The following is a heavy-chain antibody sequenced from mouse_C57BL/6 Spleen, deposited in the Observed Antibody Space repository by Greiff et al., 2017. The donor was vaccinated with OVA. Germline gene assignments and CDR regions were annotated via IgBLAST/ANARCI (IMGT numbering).Heavy chain of an antibody. CDR1: GYAFTNYL. CDR3: ARGYYGSSYVDYYAMDY. D-gene: IGHD1-1*01. CDR2: INPGSGGT. Sequence: QVQLQQSGAELVRPGTSVKVSCKASGYAFTNYLIEWVKQRPGQGLEWIGVINPGSGGTNYNEKFKGKATLTADKSSSTAYMQLSSLTSEDSAVYFCARGYYGSSYVDYYAMDYWGQGTSVTVSS. J-gene: IGHJ4*01. V-gene: IGHV1-54*01.